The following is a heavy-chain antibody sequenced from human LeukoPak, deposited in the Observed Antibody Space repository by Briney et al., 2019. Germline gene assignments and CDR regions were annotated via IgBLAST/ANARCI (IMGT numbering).Heavy chain of an antibody. Sequence: SETLSLTCTVSGGSISSYYWSWIRQPPGKGLEWIGYIYYSGSTNYNPSLKSRVTISVDTSKNQFSLKLSSVTAADTAVYYCASVRVGASKLAEYIEYWGQGTLVTVSA. D-gene: IGHD1-26*01. J-gene: IGHJ1*01. CDR1: GGSISSYY. V-gene: IGHV4-59*01. CDR2: IYYSGST. CDR3: ASVRVGASKLAEYIEY.